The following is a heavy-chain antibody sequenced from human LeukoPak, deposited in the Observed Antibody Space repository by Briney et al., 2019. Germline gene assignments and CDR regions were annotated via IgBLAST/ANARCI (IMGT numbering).Heavy chain of an antibody. V-gene: IGHV4-4*02. J-gene: IGHJ2*01. CDR1: GGSISSSNW. Sequence: PSETLSLTCAVSGGSISSSNWWSWVRQPPGKGLEWIGQIYHSGSTNYNPSLKSRVTISVDKSKNQFSLKLTSVTAADTAVYYCARRTYKILRGTEYGYWYFDLWGRGTRVTVSS. CDR2: IYHSGST. CDR3: ARRTYKILRGTEYGYWYFDL. D-gene: IGHD3-9*01.